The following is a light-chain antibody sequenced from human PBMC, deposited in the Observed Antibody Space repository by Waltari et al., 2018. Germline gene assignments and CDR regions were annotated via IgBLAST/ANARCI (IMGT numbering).Light chain of an antibody. J-gene: IGKJ2*01. CDR1: QGISNS. CDR3: EQYFSTPPYT. Sequence: DIQMTQSPSSLSASVGERVTITCRASQGISNSLAWSQQKTGKAPKLLLDASSTLESGVPSRFSGSGSGTDYTLTISSLQPEDFATYYCEQYFSTPPYTFGQGTKLEI. CDR2: ASS. V-gene: IGKV1-NL1*01.